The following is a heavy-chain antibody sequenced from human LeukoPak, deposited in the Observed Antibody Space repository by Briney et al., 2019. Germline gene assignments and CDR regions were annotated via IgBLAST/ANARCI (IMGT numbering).Heavy chain of an antibody. V-gene: IGHV3-20*04. CDR2: INWNGGST. CDR3: ARGQGASRYMDV. J-gene: IGHJ6*03. CDR1: GFTFDDYG. Sequence: GGSLRLSCAASGFTFDDYGMSWVRQAPGKGLEWVSGINWNGGSTGYADSVKGRFTISRDNAKNSLYLQMNSLRAEDTAVYYCARGQGASRYMDVWGKGTTVTVSS.